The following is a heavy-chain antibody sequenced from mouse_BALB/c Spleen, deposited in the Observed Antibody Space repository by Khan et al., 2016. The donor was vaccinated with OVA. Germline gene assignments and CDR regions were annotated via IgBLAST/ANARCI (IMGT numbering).Heavy chain of an antibody. CDR2: IDPFSGGS. Sequence: EVQLQQSGPELMKPGASVKISCKASGYSFTSYYLHWVMQRHGESLEWIGYIDPFSGGSTYNQKFKVKATLTVDKSSSTAYIHLSNLTSEDSAVYYCTRHGYVAWFTYWGQGTLVTVSA. CDR3: TRHGYVAWFTY. D-gene: IGHD2-2*01. V-gene: IGHV1-31*01. CDR1: GYSFTSYY. J-gene: IGHJ3*01.